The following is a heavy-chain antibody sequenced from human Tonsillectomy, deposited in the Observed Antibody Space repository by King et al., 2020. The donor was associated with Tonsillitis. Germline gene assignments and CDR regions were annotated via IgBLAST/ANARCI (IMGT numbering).Heavy chain of an antibody. Sequence: LTLKESGPALVKPTPTLTLTCTFSGFSLSISGMSVSWIRQPPGKALEWLARIDWDDDEYYSTSLETRLTISKDTSINQVVLTMTNLDPVDTATYYCARATTETTGNYFALDVWGQGTTVTVS. CDR1: GFSLSISGMS. CDR3: ARATTETTGNYFALDV. CDR2: IDWDDDE. D-gene: IGHD4-17*01. V-gene: IGHV2-70*15. J-gene: IGHJ6*02.